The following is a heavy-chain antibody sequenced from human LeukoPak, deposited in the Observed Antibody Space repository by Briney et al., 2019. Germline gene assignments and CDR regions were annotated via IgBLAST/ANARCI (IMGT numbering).Heavy chain of an antibody. CDR3: ARQGRGYSPYYYYYMDV. CDR2: IYPGDSDT. D-gene: IGHD5-24*01. J-gene: IGHJ6*03. V-gene: IGHV5-51*01. Sequence: GESLKISCKGSGYSFTSYWIGWVRQMPGKGLEWMGIIYPGDSDTRYSPSFQGQVTVSADNSISAAYLQWSSLKASDTAMYYCARQGRGYSPYYYYYMDVWGKGTTVTVSS. CDR1: GYSFTSYW.